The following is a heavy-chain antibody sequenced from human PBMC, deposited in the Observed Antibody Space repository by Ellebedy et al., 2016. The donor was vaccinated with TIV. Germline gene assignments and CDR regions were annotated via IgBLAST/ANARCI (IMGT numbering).Heavy chain of an antibody. J-gene: IGHJ4*01. D-gene: IGHD2-8*02. CDR3: AICTGGWDFAN. CDR1: GYSFSDYW. CDR2: IYPGDSDV. V-gene: IGHV5-51*01. Sequence: GESLKISCQGSGYSFSDYWVAWVRQMPGKGLEWMGIIYPGDSDVRYSPSFQGHITISVDKSITTAYLQWSSLKTSDTAMYFCAICTGGWDFANWGHGTLVTVSS.